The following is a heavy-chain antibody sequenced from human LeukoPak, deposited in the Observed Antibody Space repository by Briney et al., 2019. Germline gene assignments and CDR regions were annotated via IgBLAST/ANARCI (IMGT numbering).Heavy chain of an antibody. V-gene: IGHV3-21*01. CDR1: GFTFSSYS. J-gene: IGHJ6*03. Sequence: GGSLRLSCAASGFTFSSYSMNWVRQAPGKGLEWVSSISSSSSYIYYADSVKGRFTISRDNAKNSLYLQMNSLRAEDTAVYYCASMAYYYGSGIYYYMDVWGKGTTVTISS. D-gene: IGHD3-10*01. CDR3: ASMAYYYGSGIYYYMDV. CDR2: ISSSSSYI.